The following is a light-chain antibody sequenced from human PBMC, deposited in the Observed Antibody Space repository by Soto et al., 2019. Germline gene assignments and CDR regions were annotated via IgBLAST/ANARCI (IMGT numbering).Light chain of an antibody. CDR3: QQYNDWPRT. CDR2: GAS. V-gene: IGKV3-15*01. J-gene: IGKJ1*01. Sequence: EVVMTQSPAILSVSPGERATLSCRASQSIGINVAWYQQKHGQAPRLLIYGASTRATGSPDRFSASGSATEFTLTISSLLSEDFAVYYCQQYNDWPRTFGQGTKVDIK. CDR1: QSIGIN.